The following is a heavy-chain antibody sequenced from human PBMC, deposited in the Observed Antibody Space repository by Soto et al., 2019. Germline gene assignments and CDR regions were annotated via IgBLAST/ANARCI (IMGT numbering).Heavy chain of an antibody. V-gene: IGHV3-7*01. J-gene: IGHJ5*02. CDR2: INEDGSKK. D-gene: IGHD2-21*01. CDR3: ARIGIAAPIDP. Sequence: EVQLVEAGGGLVQPGGSRRLSCAASGFRFRSYWMSWVRQAPGKGLEWVANINEDGSKKYYVDSVKGRFTISRDNAKNSLYLQMNGLRGEDTAVDDCARIGIAAPIDPWGQGTLVTVSS. CDR1: GFRFRSYW.